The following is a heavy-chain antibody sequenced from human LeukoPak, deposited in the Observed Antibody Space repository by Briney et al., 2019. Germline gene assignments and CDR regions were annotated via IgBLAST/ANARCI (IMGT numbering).Heavy chain of an antibody. CDR3: SSQPAVLDLDC. J-gene: IGHJ4*02. Sequence: GGSLRLSCAASGFAFSSYWMTWVRQAPGKGLEWVANIRPDGSGKNYVDSVKGRFTISRDNARNSLYLQMKGLRVEDTAVYYCSSQPAVLDLDCWGQGTLVTVSS. CDR1: GFAFSSYW. D-gene: IGHD6-19*01. CDR2: IRPDGSGK. V-gene: IGHV3-7*01.